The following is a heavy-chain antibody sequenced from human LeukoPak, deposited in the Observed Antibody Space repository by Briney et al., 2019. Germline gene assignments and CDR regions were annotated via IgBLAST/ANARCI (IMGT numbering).Heavy chain of an antibody. D-gene: IGHD3-10*02. CDR2: VYSGGST. J-gene: IGHJ6*04. CDR3: ARDVRGMDV. V-gene: IGHV3-53*01. Sequence: GGSMRLSCAVSGFTVSSNYMSWVRQAPGKGLEWVSVVYSGGSTYYADSVKGRFTISRDNSKNTLYLQMNSLRAEDTAVYYCARDVRGMDVWGKGTTVTVSS. CDR1: GFTVSSNY.